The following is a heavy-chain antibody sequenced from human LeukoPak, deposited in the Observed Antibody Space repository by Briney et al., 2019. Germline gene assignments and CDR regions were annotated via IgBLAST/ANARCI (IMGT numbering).Heavy chain of an antibody. Sequence: PSETLSLTCTVSGGSISSYYWSWIRQPPGKGLEWIGYIYYSGSTNYNPSLKSRVTISVDTSKNQFSLKLSSVTAADTAVYYCARVRCISTSCYEYNWFDPWGQGTLVTVSS. CDR1: GGSISSYY. CDR2: IYYSGST. CDR3: ARVRCISTSCYEYNWFDP. J-gene: IGHJ5*02. V-gene: IGHV4-59*01. D-gene: IGHD2-2*01.